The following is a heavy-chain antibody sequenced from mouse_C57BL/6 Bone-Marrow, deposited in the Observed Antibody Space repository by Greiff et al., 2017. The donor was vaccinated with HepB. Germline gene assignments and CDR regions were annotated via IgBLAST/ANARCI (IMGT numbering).Heavy chain of an antibody. CDR3: AIGTVEGRWYFDV. D-gene: IGHD1-1*01. J-gene: IGHJ1*03. V-gene: IGHV5-6*02. Sequence: DVMLVESGGDLVKPGGSLKLSCAASGFTFSSYGMSWVRQTPDKRLEWVATISSGGSYTYYPDSVKGRFTISRDNAMNTLYLQMSSLKSEDTAMYYCAIGTVEGRWYFDVWGTGTTVTVSS. CDR2: ISSGGSYT. CDR1: GFTFSSYG.